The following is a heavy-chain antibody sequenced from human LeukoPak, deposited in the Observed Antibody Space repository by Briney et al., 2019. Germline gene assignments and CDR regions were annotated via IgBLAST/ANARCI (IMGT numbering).Heavy chain of an antibody. CDR2: IDKDGSEK. Sequence: GSLRLSCEVSGFTFSKYWMRWVRQAPGKGLEWVASIDKDGSEKRYVDSVEGRFTISRDNAKNSVYLEMTSLGAEDTAVYYCATYTQHFGAPGTDYWGQGTLVIVSS. V-gene: IGHV3-7*01. J-gene: IGHJ4*02. D-gene: IGHD3-10*01. CDR3: ATYTQHFGAPGTDY. CDR1: GFTFSKYW.